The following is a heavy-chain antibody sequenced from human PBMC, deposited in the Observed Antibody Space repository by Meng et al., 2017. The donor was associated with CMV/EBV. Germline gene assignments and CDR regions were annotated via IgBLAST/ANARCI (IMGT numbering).Heavy chain of an antibody. D-gene: IGHD3-3*01. CDR3: ARDNRRGGVDY. CDR2: LYYSGST. V-gene: IGHV4-30-4*08. Sequence: QLQRSCQCLVNPLLTRSLTSAVCGGSLSSGVYSWSWFRKPPGKGLEWVGYLYYSGSTYYNPSLKSRVTISVDTSKNQFSLKLSSVTAADTAVYYCARDNRRGGVDYWGQGTLVTVSS. CDR1: GGSLSSGVYS. J-gene: IGHJ4*02.